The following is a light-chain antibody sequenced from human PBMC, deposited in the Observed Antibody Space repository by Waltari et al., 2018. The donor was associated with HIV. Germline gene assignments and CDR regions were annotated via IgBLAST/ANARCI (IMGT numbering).Light chain of an antibody. Sequence: QSALTQPASVSGSPGQSITISCTGTSSDVGGYNYVSWYQQHPGKAPKLMIYEVSNRPSGISNRFSGSKSDNTASLTISGLQAEDEADYYCSSYTTSSALVFGGGTNLTVL. CDR3: SSYTTSSALV. V-gene: IGLV2-14*01. CDR2: EVS. CDR1: SSDVGGYNY. J-gene: IGLJ2*01.